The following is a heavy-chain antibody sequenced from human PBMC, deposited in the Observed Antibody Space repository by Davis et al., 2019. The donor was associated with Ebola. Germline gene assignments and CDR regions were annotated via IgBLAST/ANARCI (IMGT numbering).Heavy chain of an antibody. J-gene: IGHJ5*02. CDR3: TKSENYLT. CDR2: ITWNSNEV. V-gene: IGHV3-9*01. D-gene: IGHD1-7*01. Sequence: GGSLRLSCVGSGFIFEHYAMNWVRHAPGKGLEWVASITWNSNEVAYADSVKGRFIISRDNAKSSLFLQMNSLRPEDTASYYCTKSENYLTWGQGTLVLVSS. CDR1: GFIFEHYA.